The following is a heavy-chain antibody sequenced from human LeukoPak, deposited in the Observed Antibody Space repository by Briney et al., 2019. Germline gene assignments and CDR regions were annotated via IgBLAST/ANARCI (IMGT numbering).Heavy chain of an antibody. CDR1: GFTFSSYG. CDR3: VVVVTARPFDY. V-gene: IGHV3-30*03. CDR2: ISYDGSNK. J-gene: IGHJ4*02. Sequence: GGSLRLSCAASGFTFSSYGMHWVRQAPCKGLEWVAVISYDGSNKYYADSVKGRFTISRDNSKNTLYLQMNSLRAGDTAVYYCVVVVTARPFDYWGQGTLVTVSS. D-gene: IGHD2-21*02.